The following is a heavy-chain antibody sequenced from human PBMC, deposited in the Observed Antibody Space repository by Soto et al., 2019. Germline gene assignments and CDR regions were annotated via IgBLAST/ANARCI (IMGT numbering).Heavy chain of an antibody. Sequence: QVQLVESGGGVVQPGRSLRLSCAASGFTFSSYGMHWVRQAPGKGLEWVAVIWYDGSNKYYADSVKGRFTISRDNSKNTLYLQMNSLRAEDTAVYYCARDGVHSSGWDYYYYYGMDVWGQGTTVTVSS. CDR2: IWYDGSNK. CDR3: ARDGVHSSGWDYYYYYGMDV. V-gene: IGHV3-33*01. D-gene: IGHD6-19*01. CDR1: GFTFSSYG. J-gene: IGHJ6*02.